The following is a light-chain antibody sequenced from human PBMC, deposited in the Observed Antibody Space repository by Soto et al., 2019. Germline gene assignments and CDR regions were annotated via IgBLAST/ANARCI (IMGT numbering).Light chain of an antibody. CDR1: QSVSSN. V-gene: IGKV3-15*01. J-gene: IGKJ1*01. Sequence: EIVMTPSPATLSVYPVERATLSCRASQSVSSNLAWYQQKPGQAPRLLIYGESTRATGIPARFSGSGSGTEFTLTISSLQSEDCAVYYGQQYNNWHRAVGQGTKLDI. CDR3: QQYNNWHRA. CDR2: GES.